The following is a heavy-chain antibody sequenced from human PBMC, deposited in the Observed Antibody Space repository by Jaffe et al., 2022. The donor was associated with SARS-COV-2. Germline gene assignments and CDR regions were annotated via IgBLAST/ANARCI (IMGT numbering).Heavy chain of an antibody. CDR3: ARDRVSVAGNYYYYGMDV. Sequence: EVQLVESGGGLVKPGGSLRLSCAASGFTFSSYSMNWVRQAPGKGLEWVSSISSSSSYIYYADSVKGRFTISRDNAKNSLYLQMNSLRAEDTAVYYCARDRVSVAGNYYYYGMDVWGQGTTVTVSS. CDR1: GFTFSSYS. D-gene: IGHD6-19*01. J-gene: IGHJ6*02. V-gene: IGHV3-21*01. CDR2: ISSSSSYI.